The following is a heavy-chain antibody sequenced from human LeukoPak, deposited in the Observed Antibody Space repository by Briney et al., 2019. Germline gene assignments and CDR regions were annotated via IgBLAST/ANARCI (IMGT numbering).Heavy chain of an antibody. CDR2: IWYDGSNK. V-gene: IGHV3-33*01. D-gene: IGHD3-22*01. CDR3: ATQTSSGYVFDY. Sequence: GGSLRLSCAASGFTYSSYGMHWVRQAPGKGLEWVAVIWYDGSNKYYADSVKGRFTISRDNSKNTLYLQMNSLRAEDTAVYYCATQTSSGYVFDYWGQGTLVTVSS. J-gene: IGHJ4*02. CDR1: GFTYSSYG.